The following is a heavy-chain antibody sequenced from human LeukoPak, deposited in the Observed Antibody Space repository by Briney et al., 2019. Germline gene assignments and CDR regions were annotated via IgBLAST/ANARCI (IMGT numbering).Heavy chain of an antibody. V-gene: IGHV4-30-2*01. Sequence: PSETLSLTCAVSGGSLSSGGYSWSWIRQPPGKGLEWIGYIYHSGSTYYNPSLKSRVTISVDRSKNQFSLKLSSVTAADTAVYYCARVNCSSTSCHPLYYYYGMDVWGQGTTVTVSS. D-gene: IGHD2-2*01. CDR1: GGSLSSGGYS. J-gene: IGHJ6*02. CDR3: ARVNCSSTSCHPLYYYYGMDV. CDR2: IYHSGST.